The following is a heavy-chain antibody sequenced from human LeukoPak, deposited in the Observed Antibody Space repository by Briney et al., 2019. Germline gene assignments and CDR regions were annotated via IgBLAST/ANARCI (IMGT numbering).Heavy chain of an antibody. CDR3: VREVWQQVVRIHF. J-gene: IGHJ4*02. D-gene: IGHD6-13*01. CDR1: GGPISSYY. V-gene: IGHV4-4*07. CDR2: IYFSGTT. Sequence: LETLSLTCTVSGGPISSYYWSWIRQPAGKGLEWIGRIYFSGTTNYNPSLKSRVTMSVDTSKSQFSLSLSSVTAADTAVYYCVREVWQQVVRIHFWGQGTLVTVSS.